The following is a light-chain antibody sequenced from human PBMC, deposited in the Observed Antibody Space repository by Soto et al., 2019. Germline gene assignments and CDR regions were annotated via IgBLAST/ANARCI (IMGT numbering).Light chain of an antibody. CDR1: PSVSSY. V-gene: IGKV3-11*01. CDR2: DAS. Sequence: EIVFKQFPATLSLSPGEKATLSRRARPSVSSYLAWYQQKPGQALRLLIYDASNRATGIPARFSGSGAGTDFILTISSLEPDDFSVYYCQQRSNWPPLTFGGGTKVDIK. J-gene: IGKJ4*01. CDR3: QQRSNWPPLT.